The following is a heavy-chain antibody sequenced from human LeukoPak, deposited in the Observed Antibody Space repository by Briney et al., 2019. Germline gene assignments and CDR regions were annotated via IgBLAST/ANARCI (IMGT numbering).Heavy chain of an antibody. CDR1: GFTFSSYS. CDR2: SSSSSSYI. D-gene: IGHD3-10*01. CDR3: ATDITMVRGGS. V-gene: IGHV3-21*01. J-gene: IGHJ4*02. Sequence: PGGSLRLSCAASGFTFSSYSMNWVRQAPGKGLEWVSSSSSSSSYIYYADSVKGRFAISRDNSKNTLYLQMNSLRPEDTAIYYCATDITMVRGGSWGQGTLVTVSS.